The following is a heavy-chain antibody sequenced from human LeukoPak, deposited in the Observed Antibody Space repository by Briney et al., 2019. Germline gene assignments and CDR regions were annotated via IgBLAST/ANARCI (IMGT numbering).Heavy chain of an antibody. V-gene: IGHV4-39*01. D-gene: IGHD2-2*01. CDR3: ARGDDNASWLVDF. Sequence: SETLSLTCTVSGGSISSSSYYWGWIRQPPGRGLERIGSMYYSGSTYYNPSLKSRVTIFVDTSKNQFSLKLSSVTAADTAVYYCARGDDNASWLVDFWGQGTLVTVSS. CDR1: GGSISSSSYY. CDR2: MYYSGST. J-gene: IGHJ4*02.